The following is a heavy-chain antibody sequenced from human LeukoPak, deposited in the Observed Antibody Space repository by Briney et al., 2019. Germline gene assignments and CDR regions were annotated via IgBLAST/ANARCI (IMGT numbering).Heavy chain of an antibody. CDR2: ISGMGHDI. CDR1: GLSFSDSY. D-gene: IGHD5-18*01. Sequence: GGSLRLSCVVSGLSFSDSYMTWIRQTPGMGLESLAYISGMGHDIYYADSVKGRFTISRDNAKNSLYLQMNSLRAEDTAVYSCARDKTRGLGYSYSKSGNYFDYWGQGTLVTVSS. J-gene: IGHJ4*02. CDR3: ARDKTRGLGYSYSKSGNYFDY. V-gene: IGHV3-11*04.